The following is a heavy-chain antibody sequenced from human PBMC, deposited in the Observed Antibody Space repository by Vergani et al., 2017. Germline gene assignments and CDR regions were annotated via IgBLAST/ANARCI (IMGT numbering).Heavy chain of an antibody. Sequence: QVQLVQSGAAVKKPRASVKVSCKASGYTFTSYYMHWVRQAPGQGLEWMGIINPSGGSTSYAQKFQGRVTMTRDTSTSTVYMALSSLRSEDTAVYYCARVDGFXELSRYYYYYGMDVWGQGTTVTVSS. J-gene: IGHJ6*02. CDR2: INPSGGST. D-gene: IGHD3-10*01. V-gene: IGHV1-46*03. CDR3: ARVDGFXELSRYYYYYGMDV. CDR1: GYTFTSYY.